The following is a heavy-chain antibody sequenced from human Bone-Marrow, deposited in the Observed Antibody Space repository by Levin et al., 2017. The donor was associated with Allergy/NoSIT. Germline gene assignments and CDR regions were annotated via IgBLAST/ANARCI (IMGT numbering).Heavy chain of an antibody. J-gene: IGHJ6*02. CDR3: ARAAGAAGRGGLDV. CDR2: ITTTGHYI. Sequence: GESLKISCATSGFPFSSYGMAWVRQAPGKGLEWVASITTTGHYIHYAESVKGRFTISRDNANNSLSLQMNRLRGEDMAVYYCARAAGAAGRGGLDVWGQGTTVAVSS. V-gene: IGHV3-21*01. D-gene: IGHD6-13*01. CDR1: GFPFSSYG.